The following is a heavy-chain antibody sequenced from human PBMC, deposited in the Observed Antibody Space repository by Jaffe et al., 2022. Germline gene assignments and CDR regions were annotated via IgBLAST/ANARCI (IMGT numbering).Heavy chain of an antibody. J-gene: IGHJ6*03. CDR3: ARHPSSYYMDV. CDR2: IYHSGST. Sequence: QVQLQESGPGLVKPSETLSLTCAVSGYSISSGYYWGWIRQPPGKGLEWIGSIYHSGSTYYNPSLKSRVTISVDTSKNQFSLKLSSVTAADTAVYYCARHPSSYYMDVWGKGTTVTVSS. V-gene: IGHV4-38-2*01. CDR1: GYSISSGYY.